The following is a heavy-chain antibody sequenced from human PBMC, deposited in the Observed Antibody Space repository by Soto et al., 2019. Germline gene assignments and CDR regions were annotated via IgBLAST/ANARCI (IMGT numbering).Heavy chain of an antibody. CDR2: INPNSGGT. CDR1: GYTFTSYY. CDR3: ARGRGGSDYYGMDV. D-gene: IGHD1-26*01. Sequence: ASVKVSCKASGYTFTSYYMHWVRQAPGQGLEWMGWINPNSGGTNYAQKFQGWVTMTRDTSISTAYMELSRLRSDDTAVYYCARGRGGSDYYGMDVWGQGTTVTVSS. V-gene: IGHV1-2*04. J-gene: IGHJ6*02.